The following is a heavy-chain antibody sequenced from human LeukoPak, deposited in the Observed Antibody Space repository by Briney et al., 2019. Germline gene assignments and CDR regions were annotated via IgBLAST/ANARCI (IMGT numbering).Heavy chain of an antibody. D-gene: IGHD3-22*01. CDR1: GYTFTGYY. J-gene: IGHJ4*02. V-gene: IGHV1-2*06. CDR3: ARPADITMIVVASRGVDY. CDR2: INPNSGGT. Sequence: ASVKVSCKASGYTFTGYYMHWVRQAPGQGLEWMGRINPNSGGTNYAQKFQGRATMTRDTSISTAYMELSRLRSDDTAVYYCARPADITMIVVASRGVDYWGQRTLVTVSS.